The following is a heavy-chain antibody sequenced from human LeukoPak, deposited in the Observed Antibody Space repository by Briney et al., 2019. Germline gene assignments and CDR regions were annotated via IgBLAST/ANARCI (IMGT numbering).Heavy chain of an antibody. CDR1: GGSVSSTNYY. D-gene: IGHD1-1*01. CDR3: ARVLDRRYFDY. Sequence: KPSETLSLTCTVSGGSVSSTNYYWSWIRQPPGKGLEWIAYVYFTESTNYNPSLKGRVTISVDTSKNQFSLQLTSVTAADTAVYHCARVLDRRYFDYWGQGALVTVSS. CDR2: VYFTEST. J-gene: IGHJ4*02. V-gene: IGHV4-61*01.